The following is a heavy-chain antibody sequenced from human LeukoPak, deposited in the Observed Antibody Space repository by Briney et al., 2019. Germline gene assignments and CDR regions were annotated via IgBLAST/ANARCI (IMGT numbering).Heavy chain of an antibody. V-gene: IGHV3-7*01. CDR2: IKQDGSEK. CDR1: EFTFSTYW. CDR3: ARGIGTSSIAARRRGILYFQH. Sequence: GGSLRLSCAASEFTFSTYWMSWVRQAPGKGLEWVADIKQDGSEKYYVDSVKGRFTISRQNAKNSLFLQMNSLRAEDTAVYYCARGIGTSSIAARRRGILYFQHWGQGTLVTVSS. D-gene: IGHD6-6*01. J-gene: IGHJ1*01.